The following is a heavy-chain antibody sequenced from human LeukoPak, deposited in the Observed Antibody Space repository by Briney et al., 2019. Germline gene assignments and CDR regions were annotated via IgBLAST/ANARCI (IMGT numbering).Heavy chain of an antibody. D-gene: IGHD1-26*01. J-gene: IGHJ4*02. V-gene: IGHV3-53*01. Sequence: GGSLRLSCAASGFTVSSNYMSWARQAPGKGLEWVSVIYSGGSAYFADSVKGRFTISRDNSKNTLYLQMNSLRAEDTAVYYCARDRRDSGTYYADYWGQGTLVTVSS. CDR1: GFTVSSNY. CDR3: ARDRRDSGTYYADY. CDR2: IYSGGSA.